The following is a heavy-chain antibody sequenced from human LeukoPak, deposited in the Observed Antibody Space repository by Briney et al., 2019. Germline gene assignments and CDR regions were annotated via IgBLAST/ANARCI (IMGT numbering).Heavy chain of an antibody. CDR1: GYRFTVYY. Sequence: GASVKSSCKASGYRFTVYYMHWVPQAPGKGLEWMGLINPNSGGTHYAQKFLGRVTMTRDTSISTAYMELSRLTSDDTALYYCATLYGDYVTSDYWGQGTLVTVSS. J-gene: IGHJ4*02. D-gene: IGHD4-17*01. CDR3: ATLYGDYVTSDY. V-gene: IGHV1-2*02. CDR2: INPNSGGT.